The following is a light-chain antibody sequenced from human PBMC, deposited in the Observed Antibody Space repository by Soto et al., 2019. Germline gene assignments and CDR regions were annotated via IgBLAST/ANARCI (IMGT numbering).Light chain of an antibody. Sequence: EIRMTHSPGTLSVSPGERATLSCRAAQGVTTNFAWYQQKSGQSPRLLIYDVSNRATGVPARFSGSGSETDFTLTISGLRSEDSAVYFCQQYNNWPFSFGQGTRLEI. V-gene: IGKV3-15*01. CDR3: QQYNNWPFS. J-gene: IGKJ5*01. CDR1: QGVTTN. CDR2: DVS.